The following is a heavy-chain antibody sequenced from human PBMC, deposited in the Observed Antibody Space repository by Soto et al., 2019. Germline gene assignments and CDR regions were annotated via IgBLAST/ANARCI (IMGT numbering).Heavy chain of an antibody. CDR2: ISYDGSNK. J-gene: IGHJ6*02. Sequence: QVQLVESGGGVVQPGRSLRLSCAASGFTFSSYAMHWVRQAPGKGLEWVAVISYDGSNKYYADSVKGRFTISRDNCKNTQYLQMNSLRAEDTDVYYGARDRRYRSGWGEGWYYYYCGMDVWGQGNTVTVSS. CDR3: ARDRRYRSGWGEGWYYYYCGMDV. D-gene: IGHD6-19*01. V-gene: IGHV3-30-3*01. CDR1: GFTFSSYA.